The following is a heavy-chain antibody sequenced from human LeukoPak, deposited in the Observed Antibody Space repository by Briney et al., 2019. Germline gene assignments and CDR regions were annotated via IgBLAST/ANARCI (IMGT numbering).Heavy chain of an antibody. V-gene: IGHV4-59*01. Sequence: SETLSLTCTVSGGSISSYYWSWIRQPPGKGLEWIGYIYYSGSTNYNPSLKSRVTISVDTSKNQFSLKLGSVTAADTAVYYCARRGPYYYYGMDVWGQGTTVTVSS. CDR3: ARRGPYYYYGMDV. CDR1: GGSISSYY. CDR2: IYYSGST. J-gene: IGHJ6*02.